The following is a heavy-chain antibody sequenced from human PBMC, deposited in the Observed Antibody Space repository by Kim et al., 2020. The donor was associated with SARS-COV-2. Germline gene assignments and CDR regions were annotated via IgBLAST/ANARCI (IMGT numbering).Heavy chain of an antibody. V-gene: IGHV1-3*01. CDR3: ATQRGSGTQYYYYGMDV. J-gene: IGHJ6*02. D-gene: IGHD1-1*01. CDR2: INAGNGNT. CDR1: GYTFTSYA. Sequence: ASVKVSCKASGYTFTSYAMHWVRQAPGQRLEWMGWINAGNGNTKYSQKFQGRVTITRDTSASTAYMELSSLSSEDTAVYYCATQRGSGTQYYYYGMDVWGQRTTVTVSS.